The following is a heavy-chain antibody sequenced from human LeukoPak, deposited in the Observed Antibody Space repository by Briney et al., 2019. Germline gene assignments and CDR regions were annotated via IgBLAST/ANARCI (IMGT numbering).Heavy chain of an antibody. CDR2: ISGSGGST. D-gene: IGHD3-22*01. CDR1: GFTFSSYA. V-gene: IGHV3-23*01. J-gene: IGHJ4*02. CDR3: AVEYYYDSSGYMFDY. Sequence: PGGSLRLSCAASGFTFSSYAMSWVRQAPGKGLEWVSAISGSGGSTYYADSVRGRFTISRDNSKNTLYLQMNSLRAEDTAVYYCAVEYYYDSSGYMFDYWGRGTLVTVPS.